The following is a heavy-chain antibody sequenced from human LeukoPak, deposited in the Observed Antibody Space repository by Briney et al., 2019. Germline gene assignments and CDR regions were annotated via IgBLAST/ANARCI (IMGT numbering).Heavy chain of an antibody. D-gene: IGHD3-10*01. Sequence: GESLKISCKGSGYSFTTYWITWVRQMPGKGLEWMGRIDPSDSYTKNSPSFQGHVSISADKSIGTAYLQWSSLKASDTAMYYCGRLDMTRGVFIDYWGQGTLVTVSS. CDR1: GYSFTTYW. CDR3: GRLDMTRGVFIDY. J-gene: IGHJ4*02. CDR2: IDPSDSYT. V-gene: IGHV5-10-1*01.